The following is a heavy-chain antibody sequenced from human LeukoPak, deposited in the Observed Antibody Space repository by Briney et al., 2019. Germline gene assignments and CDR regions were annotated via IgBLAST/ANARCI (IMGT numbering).Heavy chain of an antibody. CDR3: GRETDFGVVTN. D-gene: IGHD3-3*01. CDR2: TYYRSQQWHS. Sequence: SQTLSLTCAISGDSVSGNGASWNWIRQSPSRGLEWLGRTYYRSQQWHSDYAPSVKGRITLNPDTSKNQFSLQLNSMTPEDTAVYYCGRETDFGVVTNWGQGTLVTVSS. J-gene: IGHJ4*02. CDR1: GDSVSGNGAS. V-gene: IGHV6-1*01.